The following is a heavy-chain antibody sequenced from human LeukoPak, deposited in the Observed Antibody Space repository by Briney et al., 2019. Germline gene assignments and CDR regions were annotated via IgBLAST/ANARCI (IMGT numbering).Heavy chain of an antibody. CDR1: GGSISSYY. V-gene: IGHV4-4*07. CDR2: IYTSGST. J-gene: IGHJ6*02. CDR3: ARGRTRPRFNYYYYGMDV. Sequence: SETLSLTCTVSGGSISSYYWSWIRKPAGKGLEWLGRIYTSGSTNYNPSLKSRVTMSVDTSKNQFTLKLSSVTAADTAVYYCARGRTRPRFNYYYYGMDVWGQGTTVTVSS. D-gene: IGHD1-14*01.